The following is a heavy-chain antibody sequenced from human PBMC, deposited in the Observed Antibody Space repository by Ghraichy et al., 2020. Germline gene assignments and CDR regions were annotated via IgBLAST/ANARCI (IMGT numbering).Heavy chain of an antibody. CDR2: IYYSGST. D-gene: IGHD4-23*01. CDR1: GGSISSYY. CDR3: ARVRSLTTLVRAFDI. Sequence: SETLSLTCTVSGGSISSYYWSWIRQPPGKGLEWIGYIYYSGSTNYNPSLKSRVTISVDTSKNQFSLKLSSVTAADTAVYYCARVRSLTTLVRAFDIWGQGTMVTVSS. J-gene: IGHJ3*02. V-gene: IGHV4-59*01.